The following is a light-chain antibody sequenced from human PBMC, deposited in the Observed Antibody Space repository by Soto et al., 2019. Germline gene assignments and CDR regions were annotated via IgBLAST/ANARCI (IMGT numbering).Light chain of an antibody. V-gene: IGLV2-14*01. CDR3: SSYGGNDWV. J-gene: IGLJ3*02. Sequence: QSALTQPASVSGSPGQSITISCTGTSSDVGGYNFVSWYQQHPGKAPKLMIYEVNNRPSGVSNRFSGSKSGNTASLTISGLQAEDEADYYCSSYGGNDWVFGGGTKLTVL. CDR2: EVN. CDR1: SSDVGGYNF.